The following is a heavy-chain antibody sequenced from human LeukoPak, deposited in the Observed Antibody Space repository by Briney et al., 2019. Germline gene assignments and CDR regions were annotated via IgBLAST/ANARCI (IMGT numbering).Heavy chain of an antibody. CDR2: INPNSGGT. Sequence: ASVKVSCTASGYTFTGYYMHWVRQAPGQGLEWMGWINPNSGGTNYAQKFQGRVTMTRDTSISTAYMELSRLRSDDTAVYYCARGYLYYHSSGYSPDYFDYWGQGTLVTVSS. J-gene: IGHJ4*02. D-gene: IGHD3-22*01. CDR3: ARGYLYYHSSGYSPDYFDY. V-gene: IGHV1-2*02. CDR1: GYTFTGYY.